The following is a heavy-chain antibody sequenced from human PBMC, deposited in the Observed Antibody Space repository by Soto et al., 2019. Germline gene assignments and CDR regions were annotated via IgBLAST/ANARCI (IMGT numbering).Heavy chain of an antibody. CDR1: GYIFTDFH. CDR2: ISPRNGDT. D-gene: IGHD5-12*01. CDR3: ARNKLTSGIDYFDS. J-gene: IGHJ4*02. V-gene: IGHV1-2*06. Sequence: ASVKVSCKTSGYIFTDFHIHWLRQAPGQGLEWMGRISPRNGDTHYAQKFQDTVTMTRHMSTSTVYMEMKTLRSDDTAIFFCARNKLTSGIDYFDSWGQGTLVTVSS.